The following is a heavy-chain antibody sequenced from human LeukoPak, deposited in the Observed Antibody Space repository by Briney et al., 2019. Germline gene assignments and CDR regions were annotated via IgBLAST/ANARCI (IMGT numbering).Heavy chain of an antibody. Sequence: SETLSLTCTVSSGSISSYYWSWIRQPPGKGLEWIGYIYYSGSTNYNPSLKSRVTISVDTSENQFSLKLSSVTAADTAVYYCARARSTYYYYYMDVWGKGTTVTVSS. V-gene: IGHV4-59*01. J-gene: IGHJ6*03. CDR2: IYYSGST. CDR3: ARARSTYYYYYMDV. CDR1: SGSISSYY. D-gene: IGHD5/OR15-5a*01.